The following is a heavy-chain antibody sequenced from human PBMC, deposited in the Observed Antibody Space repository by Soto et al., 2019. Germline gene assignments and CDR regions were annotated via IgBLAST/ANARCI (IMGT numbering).Heavy chain of an antibody. D-gene: IGHD3-22*01. Sequence: SETLSLTCTVSGDSISSYYWSWIRQPPGKGLEWIGYIYYSGSTNYNPSLKSRVTISVDTSKNQFSLKLSSVTAADTAVYYCARTAGLGYYYYYGMDVWGQGTTVTVSS. CDR2: IYYSGST. CDR1: GDSISSYY. V-gene: IGHV4-59*01. CDR3: ARTAGLGYYYYYGMDV. J-gene: IGHJ6*02.